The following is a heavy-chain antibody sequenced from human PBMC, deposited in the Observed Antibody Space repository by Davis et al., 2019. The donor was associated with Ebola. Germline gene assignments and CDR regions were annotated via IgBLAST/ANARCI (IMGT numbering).Heavy chain of an antibody. D-gene: IGHD2-2*02. CDR3: AKASWGPAARPLLDS. V-gene: IGHV3-30*18. CDR1: GFTFSSYG. J-gene: IGHJ4*02. CDR2: ISYDGSNK. Sequence: GGSLRLSCAASGFTFSSYGMHWVRQAPGKGLEWVAVISYDGSNKYYADSVKGRFTISRDNSKNTLYLQMNSLRVEDTARYYCAKASWGPAARPLLDSWGQGALVTVSA.